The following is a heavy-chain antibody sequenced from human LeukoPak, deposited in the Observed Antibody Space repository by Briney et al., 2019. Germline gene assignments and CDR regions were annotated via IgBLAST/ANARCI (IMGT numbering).Heavy chain of an antibody. Sequence: SVKVSCKASGGTFSSYAISWVRQAPGQGLEWMGRIIPIFGTANYAQKFQGRVTITTDESTSTAYMELSSLRSDDTAVYYCTRSDYDTSGEFDYWGQGTLVTVSS. J-gene: IGHJ4*02. CDR3: TRSDYDTSGEFDY. V-gene: IGHV1-69*05. D-gene: IGHD3-22*01. CDR1: GGTFSSYA. CDR2: IIPIFGTA.